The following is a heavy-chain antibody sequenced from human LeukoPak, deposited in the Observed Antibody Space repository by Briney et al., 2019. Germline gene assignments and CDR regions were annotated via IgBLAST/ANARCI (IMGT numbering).Heavy chain of an antibody. Sequence: GASVKVSCKASGYTFTSYGISWVRQAPGQGLEWTGWISAYNGNTNYAQKFQGRVTMTTDTSTSTAYMELRSLRSDDTAVYYCARPTGGTTLLLLDNLHDAFDIWGQGTMVTVSS. CDR2: ISAYNGNT. J-gene: IGHJ3*02. CDR3: ARPTGGTTLLLLDNLHDAFDI. V-gene: IGHV1-18*01. D-gene: IGHD3-22*01. CDR1: GYTFTSYG.